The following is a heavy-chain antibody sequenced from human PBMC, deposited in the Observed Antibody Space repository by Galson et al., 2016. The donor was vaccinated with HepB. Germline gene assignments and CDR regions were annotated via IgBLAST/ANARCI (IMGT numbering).Heavy chain of an antibody. Sequence: SLRLSCAASGFTFDDYAMHWVRQAPGKGLEWVSGISWNSGSIGYADFVKGRFTISRDNAKNSLYLQMNSLRAEDTALYYCAKDIQPYGSGSSPGHWGQGTLVTVSS. V-gene: IGHV3-9*01. J-gene: IGHJ4*02. D-gene: IGHD3-10*01. CDR1: GFTFDDYA. CDR2: ISWNSGSI. CDR3: AKDIQPYGSGSSPGH.